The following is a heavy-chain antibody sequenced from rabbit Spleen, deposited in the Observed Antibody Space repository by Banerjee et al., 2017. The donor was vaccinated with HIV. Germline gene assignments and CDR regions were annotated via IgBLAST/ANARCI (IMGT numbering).Heavy chain of an antibody. Sequence: EQLEESGGGLVKPEGYLTLTCKASGVSFSDKDVMCWVRQAPGKGLEWIACINIVTGKDVYATWAKGRFIMSRTSSTTVTLQMTSLTAADTATYFCARDTGSSFSSYGMDLWGPGTLVTVS. CDR1: GVSFSDKDV. J-gene: IGHJ6*01. D-gene: IGHD8-1*01. CDR3: ARDTGSSFSSYGMDL. CDR2: INIVTGKD. V-gene: IGHV1S45*01.